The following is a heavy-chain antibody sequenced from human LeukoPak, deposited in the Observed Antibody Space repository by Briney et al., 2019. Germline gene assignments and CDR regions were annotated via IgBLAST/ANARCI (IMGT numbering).Heavy chain of an antibody. V-gene: IGHV1-2*06. CDR1: GYTFTGYY. CDR3: ARVRDCSSTGCYLFDY. D-gene: IGHD2-2*01. CDR2: INPNSGGT. J-gene: IGHJ4*02. Sequence: ASVKVSCKASGYTFTGYYMHWVRQAPGQGLEWMGRINPNSGGTNYAQKFQGRVTMTRDTSISTAYMELSRLRSDDTAVYYCARVRDCSSTGCYLFDYWGQGTLVTVSS.